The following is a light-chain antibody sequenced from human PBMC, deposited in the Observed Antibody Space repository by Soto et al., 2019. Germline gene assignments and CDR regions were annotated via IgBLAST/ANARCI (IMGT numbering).Light chain of an antibody. CDR2: EVS. CDR3: SSYTSSSTLV. Sequence: QSALTQPPSVSGSPGQSVTISCTXTXSDVXSYNRVSWYQQPPGTAPKLMIYEVSNRPSGVPDRFSGSKSGNTASLTISGLQAEDEADYYCSSYTSSSTLVFGGGTKLTVL. CDR1: XSDVXSYNR. J-gene: IGLJ2*01. V-gene: IGLV2-18*02.